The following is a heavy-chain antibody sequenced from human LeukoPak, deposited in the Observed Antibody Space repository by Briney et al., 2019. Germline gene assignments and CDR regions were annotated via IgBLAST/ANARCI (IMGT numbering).Heavy chain of an antibody. CDR2: ISSSGRSV. D-gene: IGHD4-23*01. CDR1: GFTFSSFD. Sequence: GSLRLFCAASGFTFSSFDMNWVRQAPGKGLEWVSYISSSGRSVYYADSVKGRFTISRDNAKNSLYLQTNSLRAEDTAVYYCARDYGGNPGYWGQGTLVTVSS. V-gene: IGHV3-48*03. J-gene: IGHJ4*02. CDR3: ARDYGGNPGY.